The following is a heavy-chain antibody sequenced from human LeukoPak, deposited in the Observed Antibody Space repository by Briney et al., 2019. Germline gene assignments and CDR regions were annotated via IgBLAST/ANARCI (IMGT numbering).Heavy chain of an antibody. CDR3: ARNFHLEYYYGSGSYLSWFDP. J-gene: IGHJ5*02. V-gene: IGHV1-2*02. CDR1: GYTFTGYY. D-gene: IGHD3-10*01. Sequence: ASVKVSCKASGYTFTGYYMRWVRQAPGQGLEWMGWINPNSGGTNYAQKFQGRVTMTRDTSISTAYMELSRLRSDDTAVYYCARNFHLEYYYGSGSYLSWFDPWGQGTLVTVSS. CDR2: INPNSGGT.